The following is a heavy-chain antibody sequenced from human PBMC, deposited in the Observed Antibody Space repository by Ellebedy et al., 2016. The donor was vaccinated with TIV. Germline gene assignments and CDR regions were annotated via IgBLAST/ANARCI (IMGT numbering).Heavy chain of an antibody. J-gene: IGHJ3*02. V-gene: IGHV4-39*01. CDR2: IFYSGTT. D-gene: IGHD6-13*01. CDR3: ARSQQLVFDAFDI. Sequence: SETLSLXCAVSGGSISSSNYYWGWIRQPPGKGLEWIGTIFYSGTTYYNPSLKSRVTISIDMSKNQFSLRLTSVTAADTAVYYCARSQQLVFDAFDIWGQGTMVTVSS. CDR1: GGSISSSNYY.